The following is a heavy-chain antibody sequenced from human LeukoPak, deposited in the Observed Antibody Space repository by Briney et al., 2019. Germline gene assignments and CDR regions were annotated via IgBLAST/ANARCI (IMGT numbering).Heavy chain of an antibody. CDR3: ARGGSGSYYMSWFDP. CDR2: IYTSGST. Sequence: SETLSLTCTVSGGSISSGSYYWSWVRQPAGKGLEWIGRIYTSGSTNYNPSLKSRVTMSVDTSKNQFSLKLSSVTAADTAVYYCARGGSGSYYMSWFDPWGQGTLVTVSS. CDR1: GGSISSGSYY. D-gene: IGHD3-10*01. J-gene: IGHJ5*02. V-gene: IGHV4-61*02.